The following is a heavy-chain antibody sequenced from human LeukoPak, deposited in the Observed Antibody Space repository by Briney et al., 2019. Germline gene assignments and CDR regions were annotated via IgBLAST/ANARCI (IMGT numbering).Heavy chain of an antibody. CDR1: GYTFTSYD. CDR2: MNPNSGNT. D-gene: IGHD3-3*01. Sequence: GASVKVSFKASGYTFTSYDINWVRQATGQGLEWMGWMNPNSGNTGYAQKFQGRVTMTRNTSISTAYMELSRLRSEDTAVYYCARGARYYDFWSGYYTNWFDPWGQGTLVTVSS. V-gene: IGHV1-8*01. J-gene: IGHJ5*02. CDR3: ARGARYYDFWSGYYTNWFDP.